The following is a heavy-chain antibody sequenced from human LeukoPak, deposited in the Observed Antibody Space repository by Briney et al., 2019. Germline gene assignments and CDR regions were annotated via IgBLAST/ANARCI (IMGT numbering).Heavy chain of an antibody. J-gene: IGHJ4*02. CDR2: ISYDGSNK. CDR1: GFTFSSYA. Sequence: GGSVRLSCAASGFTFSSYAMHWVRQAPGKGLEWVAVISYDGSNKYYADSVKGRFTISRDNSKNTLYLQMNSLRAEDTAVYYCARARTRSSQSVTDYWGQGTLVTVSS. V-gene: IGHV3-30-3*01. D-gene: IGHD6-13*01. CDR3: ARARTRSSQSVTDY.